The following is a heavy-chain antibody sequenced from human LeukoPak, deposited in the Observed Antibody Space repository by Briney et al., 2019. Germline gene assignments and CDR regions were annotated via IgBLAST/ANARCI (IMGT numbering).Heavy chain of an antibody. CDR2: IRYDGSNK. J-gene: IGHJ4*02. CDR3: AKVQGGGTDFDY. V-gene: IGHV3-30*02. CDR1: GFTFSSYG. Sequence: GGSLRLSCAACGFTFSSYGMHWVRQAPGKGLEWVAFIRYDGSNKYYADSVKGRFTISRDNSKNTLYLQMNSLRAEDTAVYYSAKVQGGGTDFDYWGQGTLVTVSS. D-gene: IGHD2-15*01.